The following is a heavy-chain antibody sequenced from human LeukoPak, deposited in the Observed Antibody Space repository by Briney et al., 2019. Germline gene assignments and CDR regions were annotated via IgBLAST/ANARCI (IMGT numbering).Heavy chain of an antibody. CDR3: ARDPNQYCSGGSCYRWFDP. CDR1: GGTFSSYA. CDR2: IIPIFGTA. Sequence: ASVKVPCKASGGTFSSYAISWVRQAPGQGLAWMGGIIPIFGTANYAQKFQGRVTITADKSTSTAYMELSSLRSEDTAVYYCARDPNQYCSGGSCYRWFDPWGQGTLVTVSS. D-gene: IGHD2-15*01. V-gene: IGHV1-69*06. J-gene: IGHJ5*02.